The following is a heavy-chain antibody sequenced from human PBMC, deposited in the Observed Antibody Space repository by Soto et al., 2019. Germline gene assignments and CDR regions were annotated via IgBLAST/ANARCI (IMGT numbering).Heavy chain of an antibody. CDR2: ISSSSTI. CDR1: GFTFSSYS. J-gene: IGHJ6*02. V-gene: IGHV3-48*02. Sequence: EVQLVESGGGLVQPGGSLRLSCAASGFTFSSYSMNWVRQAPGKGLEWVSYISSSSTIYYADSVKGRFTISRDNAKNSLYLQMNSLRDEDTAVYYCARHRPYCSSTSCYAYYYYYGMDVWGQGTTVTVSS. D-gene: IGHD2-2*01. CDR3: ARHRPYCSSTSCYAYYYYYGMDV.